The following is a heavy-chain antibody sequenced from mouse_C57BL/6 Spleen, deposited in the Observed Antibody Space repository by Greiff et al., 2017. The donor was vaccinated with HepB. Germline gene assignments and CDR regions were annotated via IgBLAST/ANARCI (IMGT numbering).Heavy chain of an antibody. J-gene: IGHJ4*01. V-gene: IGHV1-15*01. D-gene: IGHD2-10*02. CDR2: IDPETGGT. CDR1: GYTFTDYE. Sequence: QVQLQQSGAELVRPGASVTLSCKASGYTFTDYEMHWVKQTPVHGLEWIGAIDPETGGTAYNQKFKGKAILTADKSYSTAYMELRSLTSEDSAVYYCTRWEAYGNYVLYYAMDYWGQGTSVTVSS. CDR3: TRWEAYGNYVLYYAMDY.